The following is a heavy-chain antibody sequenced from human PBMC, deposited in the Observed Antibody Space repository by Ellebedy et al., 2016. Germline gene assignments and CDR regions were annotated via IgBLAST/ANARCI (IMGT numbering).Heavy chain of an antibody. J-gene: IGHJ6*02. V-gene: IGHV1-46*01. D-gene: IGHD6-19*01. CDR2: INPSGGST. Sequence: ASVKVSCKASGYTFTSYYMNWVRQAPGQGLEWMGIINPSGGSTSYAQKFQGRVTMTRDTSTSTVYMELSSLRSEDTAVYHCASATLAVAGTSYYYGMDVWGQGTTVTVSS. CDR1: GYTFTSYY. CDR3: ASATLAVAGTSYYYGMDV.